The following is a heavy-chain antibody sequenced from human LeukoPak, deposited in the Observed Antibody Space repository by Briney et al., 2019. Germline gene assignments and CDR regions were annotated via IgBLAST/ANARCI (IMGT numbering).Heavy chain of an antibody. CDR1: GGSLSGFY. J-gene: IGHJ4*02. D-gene: IGHD3-9*01. V-gene: IGHV4-34*01. CDR2: INQSGST. CDR3: ARSSRRYYDILTGLDY. Sequence: SETLSLTCAVYGGSLSGFYWSWIRQSPGKGLEWIGEINQSGSTNYNPSLKSRVTISVDTSKNQFSLKLSSVTAADTAVYYCARSSRRYYDILTGLDYWGQGTLVTVSS.